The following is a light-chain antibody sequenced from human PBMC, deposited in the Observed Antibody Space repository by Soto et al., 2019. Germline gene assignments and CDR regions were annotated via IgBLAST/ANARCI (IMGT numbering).Light chain of an antibody. CDR1: QSVSSY. CDR2: DAS. J-gene: IGKJ3*01. V-gene: IGKV3-11*01. CDR3: QQRSNWPPET. Sequence: EIVLTQSPATLSLSPGERATLSCRASQSVSSYLAWYQQKPGQAPRLLIYDASNRATGIPARFSGSGSGKDFTLTISSLEPEDFAVYYCQQRSNWPPETFGPGTKVDIK.